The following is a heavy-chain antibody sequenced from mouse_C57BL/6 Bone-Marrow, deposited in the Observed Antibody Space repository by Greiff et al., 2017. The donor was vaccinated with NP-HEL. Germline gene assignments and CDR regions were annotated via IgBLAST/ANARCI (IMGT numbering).Heavy chain of an antibody. CDR2: INPSTGGT. CDR3: ARGSADRDVGYWYFEV. CDR1: GYSFTGYY. Sequence: VQLQQSGPELVKPGASVKISCKASGYSFTGYYMNWVKQSPAKSLEWIGEINPSTGGTTYNQKFKAKATLTVDKSSSTAYMQLKCLTSEGSAVYYCARGSADRDVGYWYFEVWGSGTAVTVSA. D-gene: IGHD3-1*01. V-gene: IGHV1-42*01. J-gene: IGHJ1*01.